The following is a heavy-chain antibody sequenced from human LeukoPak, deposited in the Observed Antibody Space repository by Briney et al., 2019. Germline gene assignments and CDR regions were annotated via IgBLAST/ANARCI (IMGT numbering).Heavy chain of an antibody. CDR3: ARGQRYYYYYMDV. V-gene: IGHV3-30*04. CDR1: GFTFSSYA. J-gene: IGHJ6*03. CDR2: ISYDGSNK. Sequence: GRSLRLSCAASGFTFSSYAMHWVRQAPGKGLEWVAVISYDGSNKYYADSVKGRFTISRDNSKNTLYLKINSLRAEDTAVYYCARGQRYYYYYMDVWGKATTVTVSS.